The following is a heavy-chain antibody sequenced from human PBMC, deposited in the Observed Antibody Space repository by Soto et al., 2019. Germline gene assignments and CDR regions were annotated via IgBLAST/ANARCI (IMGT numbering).Heavy chain of an antibody. D-gene: IGHD4-4*01. CDR1: GYTFTSYY. CDR3: ARESYSNRSFDY. V-gene: IGHV1-46*03. Sequence: ASVKVSCKASGYTFTSYYMHWVRQAPGQGLEWMGIIKPSGGSTSYAQKFQGRVTMTRDTSTSTVYMELSSLRSEDTAVYYCARESYSNRSFDYWGQGTLVTVSS. CDR2: IKPSGGST. J-gene: IGHJ4*02.